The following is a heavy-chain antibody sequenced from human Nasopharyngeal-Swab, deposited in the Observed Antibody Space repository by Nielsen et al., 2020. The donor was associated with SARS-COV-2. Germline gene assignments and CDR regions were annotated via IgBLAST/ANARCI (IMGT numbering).Heavy chain of an antibody. D-gene: IGHD4-11*01. V-gene: IGHV3-43*01. CDR1: GFTFDDYG. J-gene: IGHJ4*02. CDR2: ISWDGVNT. Sequence: GESLKISCVASGFTFDDYGLHWVRQVPGKGLEWVSLISWDGVNTYYADSVKGRFTISRDNARNSLYLQMNSLRTEDTAFYYCTKGRADYSNPSFDNWGQGTLVTVSS. CDR3: TKGRADYSNPSFDN.